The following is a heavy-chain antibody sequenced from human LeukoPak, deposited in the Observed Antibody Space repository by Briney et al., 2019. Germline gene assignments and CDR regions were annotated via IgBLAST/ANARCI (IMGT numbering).Heavy chain of an antibody. CDR2: IIPIFGTA. CDR3: ARARYQLLPPTNYYYYMDV. J-gene: IGHJ6*03. D-gene: IGHD2-2*01. V-gene: IGHV1-69*13. CDR1: GGTFSSYA. Sequence: SVKVSCKASGGTFSSYAISWVRQAPGQGLEWMGGIIPIFGTANYAQKFQGRVTITADESTSTAYMALSSLRSEDTAVYYCARARYQLLPPTNYYYYMDVWGKGTTVTVSS.